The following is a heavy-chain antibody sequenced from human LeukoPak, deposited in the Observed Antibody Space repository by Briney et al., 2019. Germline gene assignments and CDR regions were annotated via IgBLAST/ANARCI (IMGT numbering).Heavy chain of an antibody. J-gene: IGHJ4*02. Sequence: GGSLILSCAASGFIFSGSDIHWVRQASGKGLEWVGRITTKPSNYATAYAASVKGRFTISRDDSENTAYLQMSSLKTEDTAVYFCTTYRSGHYWGQGTLVTVSS. CDR1: GFIFSGSD. V-gene: IGHV3-73*01. D-gene: IGHD6-19*01. CDR3: TTYRSGHY. CDR2: ITTKPSNYAT.